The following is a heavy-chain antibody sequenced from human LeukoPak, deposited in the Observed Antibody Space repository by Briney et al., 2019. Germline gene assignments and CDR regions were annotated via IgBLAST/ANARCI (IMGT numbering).Heavy chain of an antibody. Sequence: GRSLRLSCAASGFTFSSYGMHWVRQAPGKGLEWVAVISYDGSDKFYADSVKGRFTISRDNSKNTLHLQMISLRAEDTAVYYCARAPDYYGSGSYYDGMDVWGQGTTVTVSS. CDR2: ISYDGSDK. J-gene: IGHJ6*02. D-gene: IGHD3-10*01. V-gene: IGHV3-30*03. CDR1: GFTFSSYG. CDR3: ARAPDYYGSGSYYDGMDV.